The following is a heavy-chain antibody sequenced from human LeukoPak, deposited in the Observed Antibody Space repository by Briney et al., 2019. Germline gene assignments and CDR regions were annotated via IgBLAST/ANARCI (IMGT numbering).Heavy chain of an antibody. CDR2: IYYSGST. Sequence: PSETLSLTCTVSGGSLSSYYWSWIRQPPGKGLEWIGYIYYSGSTNYNPSLKSRVTISVGTSKNQFSLKLSSVTAADTAVYYCARTPLRYFDWLPRAYFDYWGQGTLVTVSS. J-gene: IGHJ4*02. D-gene: IGHD3-9*01. CDR1: GGSLSSYY. CDR3: ARTPLRYFDWLPRAYFDY. V-gene: IGHV4-59*08.